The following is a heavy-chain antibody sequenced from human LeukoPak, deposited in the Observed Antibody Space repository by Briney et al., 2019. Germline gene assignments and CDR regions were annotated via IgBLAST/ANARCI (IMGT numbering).Heavy chain of an antibody. V-gene: IGHV3-23*01. J-gene: IGHJ4*02. D-gene: IGHD6-19*01. CDR2: ISGSGGST. Sequence: PGGSLRLSCAASGFTFSSHAMSWVRQAPGKGLEWVSAISGSGGSTYYADSVKGRFTISRDNSKNTLYLQMNSLRAEDTAVYYCAKDSGAGTGYFDYWGQGTLVTVSS. CDR1: GFTFSSHA. CDR3: AKDSGAGTGYFDY.